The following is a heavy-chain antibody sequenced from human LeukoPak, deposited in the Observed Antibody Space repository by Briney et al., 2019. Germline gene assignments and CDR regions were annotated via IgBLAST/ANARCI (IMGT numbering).Heavy chain of an antibody. CDR1: GFTFSSYA. J-gene: IGHJ4*02. CDR2: ISSNGDAT. Sequence: GGSLRLSCAASGFTFSSYAMQWVRQAPGKGLEYVSAISSNGDATYYADSVEGRFTISRDNSKNTLYLQMGSLRVEDMAVYYCARGGGYRGYGQDYWGQGTLVTVSS. V-gene: IGHV3-64*02. D-gene: IGHD5-12*01. CDR3: ARGGGYRGYGQDY.